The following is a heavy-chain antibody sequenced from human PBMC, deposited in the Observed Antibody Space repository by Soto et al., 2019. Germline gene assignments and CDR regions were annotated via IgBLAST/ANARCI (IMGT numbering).Heavy chain of an antibody. V-gene: IGHV3-23*01. CDR3: AKDYRADIVVVVAATRLGFFDY. Sequence: GGSLRLSCAASGFTFSSYAMSWVRQAPGKGLEWVSAISGSGGSTYYADSVKGRFTISRDNSKNTLYLQMNSLRAEDTAVYYCAKDYRADIVVVVAATRLGFFDYWGQGTLVTVSS. CDR2: ISGSGGST. D-gene: IGHD2-15*01. J-gene: IGHJ4*02. CDR1: GFTFSSYA.